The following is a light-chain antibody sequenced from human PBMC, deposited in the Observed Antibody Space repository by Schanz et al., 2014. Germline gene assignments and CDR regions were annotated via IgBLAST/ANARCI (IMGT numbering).Light chain of an antibody. V-gene: IGKV3D-15*01. CDR3: QQSYSTPRT. CDR2: AAS. Sequence: EIVMTQSPATLSVSPGERVTLSCRASQSVSSNLAWYQQKPGQAPSLLIYAASIRAIGIPDRFSGSGSGTDFTLTISRLEPEDFATYYCQQSYSTPRTFGQGTKLEIK. J-gene: IGKJ2*01. CDR1: QSVSSN.